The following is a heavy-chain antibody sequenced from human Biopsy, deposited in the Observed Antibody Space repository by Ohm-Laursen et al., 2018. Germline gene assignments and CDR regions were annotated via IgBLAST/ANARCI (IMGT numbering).Heavy chain of an antibody. J-gene: IGHJ6*02. D-gene: IGHD2/OR15-2a*01. Sequence: ASVKVSCKASGYTFTSYYMHWVRQAPGQGLEWMGIINPSGGSTSNTQKFQGRVTMTRDTSTSTVYMELSSLRSEDTAVYYCARDWNSGWRLPGMANYYYNGMDVWGQGTTVTVSS. V-gene: IGHV1-46*01. CDR3: ARDWNSGWRLPGMANYYYNGMDV. CDR2: INPSGGST. CDR1: GYTFTSYY.